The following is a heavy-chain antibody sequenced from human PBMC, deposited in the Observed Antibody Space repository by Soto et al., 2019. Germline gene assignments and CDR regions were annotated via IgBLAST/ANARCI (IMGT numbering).Heavy chain of an antibody. Sequence: LETLSLTCTVSGGSISSSSYYWGWIRQPPGKGLEWIGSIYYSGSTYYNPSLKSRVTISVDTSKNQFSLKLSSVTAADTAVYYCARHLSHDYGDYDWFDPWGQGTLVTVSS. V-gene: IGHV4-39*01. CDR2: IYYSGST. CDR1: GGSISSSSYY. D-gene: IGHD4-17*01. CDR3: ARHLSHDYGDYDWFDP. J-gene: IGHJ5*02.